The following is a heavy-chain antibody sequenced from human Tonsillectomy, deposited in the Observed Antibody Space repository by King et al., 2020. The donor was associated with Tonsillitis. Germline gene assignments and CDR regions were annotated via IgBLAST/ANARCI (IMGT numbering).Heavy chain of an antibody. Sequence: VQLVESGGGLVQPGGSLRLSCAASGFSFSTYAMTWVRQTPGKGLEWVSAISGNCGGTYYADSVRGRFTISRENSKNMLYLQMNSLRAEDKALYYCAKAYDSSGYNYERASDYWGQGTLVTVSS. V-gene: IGHV3-23*04. D-gene: IGHD3-22*01. CDR3: AKAYDSSGYNYERASDY. CDR1: GFSFSTYA. CDR2: ISGNCGGT. J-gene: IGHJ4*02.